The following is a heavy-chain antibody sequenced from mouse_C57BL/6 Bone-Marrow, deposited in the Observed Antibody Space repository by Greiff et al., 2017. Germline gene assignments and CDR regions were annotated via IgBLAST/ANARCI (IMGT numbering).Heavy chain of an antibody. V-gene: IGHV5-6*02. J-gene: IGHJ2*01. Sequence: EVKLMESGGDLVKPGGSLKLSCAASGFTFSSYGMSWVRQTPDKRLEWVATISSGGSYTYYPDSVKGRFTISSDNAKNTLYLQMSSRKSEDTAMYYCARRGRFITTVVDYFDDWGQGTTLTVSS. CDR1: GFTFSSYG. CDR3: ARRGRFITTVVDYFDD. CDR2: ISSGGSYT. D-gene: IGHD1-1*01.